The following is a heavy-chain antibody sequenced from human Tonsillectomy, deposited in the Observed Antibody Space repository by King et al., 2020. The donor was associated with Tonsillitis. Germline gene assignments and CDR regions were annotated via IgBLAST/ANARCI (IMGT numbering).Heavy chain of an antibody. J-gene: IGHJ4*02. V-gene: IGHV1-69*10. CDR3: ARDTYSGSSVTFDY. D-gene: IGHD1-26*01. CDR1: GGTFSSYA. Sequence: VQLVQSGAEVKKPGSSVKVSCKASGGTFSSYAISWVRQAPGQGLEWMGGIIPILGIANYAQKFQGRVTITADKSTSTAYMELSSLRSEDTAVYYCARDTYSGSSVTFDYWGQGTLVTVSS. CDR2: IIPILGIA.